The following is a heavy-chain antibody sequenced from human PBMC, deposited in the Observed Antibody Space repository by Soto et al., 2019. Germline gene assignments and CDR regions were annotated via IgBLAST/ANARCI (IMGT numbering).Heavy chain of an antibody. CDR2: ISAYNGNT. CDR1: GYTFTSYG. V-gene: IGHV1-18*01. D-gene: IGHD2-15*01. CDR3: ARAVRCSGGSCYSGWFDP. Sequence: ASVKVSCKASGYTFTSYGISWVRQAPGQGLEWMGWISAYNGNTNYAQKLQGRVTMTTDTSTSTAYMELRSLRSDDTAVYYCARAVRCSGGSCYSGWFDPWGQGTLVTVSS. J-gene: IGHJ5*02.